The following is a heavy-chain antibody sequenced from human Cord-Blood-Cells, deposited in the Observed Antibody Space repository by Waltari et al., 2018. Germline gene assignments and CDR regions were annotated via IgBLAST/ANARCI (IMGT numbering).Heavy chain of an antibody. Sequence: QVQLVQSGAEVKKPGSSVKVSCKASGGTFSSYAISWVRQAPGQGLEWMGWFIPIFGTANYAQKFQGRVTITADESTSTSYMELSSLRSEDTAVYYCASSLGLVTTLFDYWGQGTLVTVSS. CDR2: FIPIFGTA. CDR1: GGTFSSYA. CDR3: ASSLGLVTTLFDY. J-gene: IGHJ4*02. D-gene: IGHD3-22*01. V-gene: IGHV1-69*01.